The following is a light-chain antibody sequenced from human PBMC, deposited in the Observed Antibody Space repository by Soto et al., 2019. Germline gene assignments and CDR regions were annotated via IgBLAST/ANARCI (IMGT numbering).Light chain of an antibody. CDR2: KAS. CDR3: KHYNSYSEA. CDR1: QTISSW. Sequence: DIQMTQSPSTLSGSVGDRVTITCRASQTISSWLAWYQQKPGKAPKLLIYKASTLKSGVPSRFSGRGSGTEFTLTIRSLQPDDFATYYCKHYNSYSEAFGQGTKVELK. V-gene: IGKV1-5*03. J-gene: IGKJ1*01.